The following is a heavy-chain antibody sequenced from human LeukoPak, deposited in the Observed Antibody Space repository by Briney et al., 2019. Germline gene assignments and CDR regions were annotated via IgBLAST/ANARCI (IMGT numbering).Heavy chain of an antibody. D-gene: IGHD6-19*01. CDR1: GFTLNNYA. J-gene: IGHJ5*02. V-gene: IGHV3-23*01. Sequence: PGGSLRLSCVASGFTLNNYAMAWVRQAPGKGLEWVASIHYIADDTYYADFVRGRFTIPRDNSKNTLYLQLNGLRVEDTAIYYCARCVTGWPNWFAPWGQGTLVTVSS. CDR3: ARCVTGWPNWFAP. CDR2: IHYIADDT.